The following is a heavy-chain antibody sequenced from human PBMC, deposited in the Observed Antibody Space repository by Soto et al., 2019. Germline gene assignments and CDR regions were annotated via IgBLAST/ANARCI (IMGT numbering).Heavy chain of an antibody. V-gene: IGHV4-34*01. CDR2: INHSGST. J-gene: IGHJ4*02. Sequence: PSETLSLTYAVYGGAFSGYYWSWIRQPPGKGMEWIGEINHSGSTNYNPSLKSRVTISVDTSKNQFSLKLSSVTAADTVVYYCARGKPAAIGLDYWGKGTLVTVSS. CDR3: ARGKPAAIGLDY. CDR1: GGAFSGYY. D-gene: IGHD2-2*01.